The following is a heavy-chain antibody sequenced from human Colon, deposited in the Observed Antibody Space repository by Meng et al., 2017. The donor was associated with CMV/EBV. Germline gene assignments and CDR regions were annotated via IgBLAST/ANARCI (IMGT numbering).Heavy chain of an antibody. V-gene: IGHV4-61*01. Sequence: SETLSLTCTVSGGSVSSGSYYWSWIRQPPGKGLEWIGYIYYSGSTNYNPSLKSRVTISVDTSKNQFSLQLTSVTAADTAIYYCARDRQRPGYFDSRLYGLDVWGQGTTVTVSS. CDR1: GGSVSSGSYY. CDR2: IYYSGST. J-gene: IGHJ6*02. D-gene: IGHD3-22*01. CDR3: ARDRQRPGYFDSRLYGLDV.